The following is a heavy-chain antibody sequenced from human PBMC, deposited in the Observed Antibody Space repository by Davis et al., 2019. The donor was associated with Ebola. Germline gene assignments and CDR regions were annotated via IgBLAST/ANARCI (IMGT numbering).Heavy chain of an antibody. V-gene: IGHV6-1*01. CDR2: TYYSSKWYH. D-gene: IGHD3-9*01. Sequence: PSETLSLTCAISGDSVSSGGWNWIRQSPSRGLEWLGRTYYSSKWYHDYAVSVKSRITINPDTSRNHFSLQLNSVTPEDTAVYYCARGWLRGPFDYWGQGTLVTVSS. J-gene: IGHJ4*02. CDR1: GDSVSSGG. CDR3: ARGWLRGPFDY.